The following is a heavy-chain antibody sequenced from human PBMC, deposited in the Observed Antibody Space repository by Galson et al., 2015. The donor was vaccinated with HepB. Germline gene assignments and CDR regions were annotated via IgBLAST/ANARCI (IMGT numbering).Heavy chain of an antibody. Sequence: SLRLSCAASGFSFSSYWMSWVRQAPGKGLEWVANIKEDGSHKFYVDSVKGRFTISRDNAKNSLYLQMNSLRAEDTAVYYCASLRKAYCGGDCYPLPYWGQGTLVIVSS. CDR1: GFSFSSYW. CDR3: ASLRKAYCGGDCYPLPY. J-gene: IGHJ4*02. D-gene: IGHD2-21*02. CDR2: IKEDGSHK. V-gene: IGHV3-7*01.